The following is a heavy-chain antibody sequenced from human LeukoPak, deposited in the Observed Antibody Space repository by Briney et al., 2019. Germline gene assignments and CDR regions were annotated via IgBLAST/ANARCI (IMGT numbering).Heavy chain of an antibody. V-gene: IGHV3-53*01. CDR3: ARVANFYDSSGYFDY. J-gene: IGHJ4*02. CDR2: IYSGGST. CDR1: GFTVSRNY. D-gene: IGHD3-22*01. Sequence: GGSLRLSCAASGFTVSRNYMSWVRQAPGKGLEWVSVIYSGGSTYYADSVKGRFTISRDNSKNTVYLQMNSLRAEDTAVYYCARVANFYDSSGYFDYWGQGTLLTVSS.